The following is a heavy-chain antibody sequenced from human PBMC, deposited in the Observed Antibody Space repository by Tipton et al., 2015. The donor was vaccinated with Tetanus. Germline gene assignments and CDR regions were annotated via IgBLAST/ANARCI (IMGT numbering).Heavy chain of an antibody. CDR2: IYPGDSDT. D-gene: IGHD3-22*01. V-gene: IGHV5-51*01. CDR3: ARHGTYYYDSSGYYGAFDI. J-gene: IGHJ3*02. Sequence: VQLVQSGAEVKKPGESLKISCKGSGYSFTSYWIGWVRQMPGKGLEWMGIIYPGDSDTRYSPSFQGQVTISADKSISTAYLQWSGLKASDTAMYYCARHGTYYYDSSGYYGAFDIWGQGTMVTVSS. CDR1: GYSFTSYW.